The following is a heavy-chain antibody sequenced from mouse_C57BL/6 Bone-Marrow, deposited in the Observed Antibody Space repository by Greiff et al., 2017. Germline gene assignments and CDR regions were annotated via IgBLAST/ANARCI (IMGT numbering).Heavy chain of an antibody. CDR1: GFNIKDDY. J-gene: IGHJ3*01. Sequence: VQLQQSGAELVRPGASVKLSCTASGFNIKDDYMHWVKQRPEQGLEWIGWIDPENGDTEYASKFQGKATMTADTSSNTAYLQLSSLTSEDTAVYYCTTSYYYGSSPAYWGQGTLVTVSA. CDR2: IDPENGDT. D-gene: IGHD1-1*01. CDR3: TTSYYYGSSPAY. V-gene: IGHV14-4*01.